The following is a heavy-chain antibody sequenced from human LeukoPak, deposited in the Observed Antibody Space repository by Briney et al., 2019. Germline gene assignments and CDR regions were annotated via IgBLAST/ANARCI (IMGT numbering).Heavy chain of an antibody. CDR1: GGTFSSYA. CDR3: ALPRIGGSYYDY. Sequence: GASVKVSCKASGGTFSSYAISWVRQAPGQGLEWMGGIIPIFGTANYAQKFQGRVTITADESTSTAYMELSSLRSEDTAVYYCALPRIGGSYYDYWGQGTLVTVSS. CDR2: IIPIFGTA. J-gene: IGHJ4*02. D-gene: IGHD3-16*01. V-gene: IGHV1-69*13.